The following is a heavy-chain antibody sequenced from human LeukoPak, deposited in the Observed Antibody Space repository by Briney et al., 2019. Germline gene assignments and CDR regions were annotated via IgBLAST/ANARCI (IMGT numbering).Heavy chain of an antibody. CDR2: INPNSGGT. J-gene: IGHJ5*02. Sequence: SVKVSCKASGYTFTSYGISWVRQAPGQGLEWMGWINPNSGGTNYAQKFQGRVTMTRDTSISTAYMELSRLRSDDTAVYYCARDRLGMDQLRSSGWFDPWGQGTLVTVSS. V-gene: IGHV1-2*02. D-gene: IGHD2-2*01. CDR3: ARDRLGMDQLRSSGWFDP. CDR1: GYTFTSYG.